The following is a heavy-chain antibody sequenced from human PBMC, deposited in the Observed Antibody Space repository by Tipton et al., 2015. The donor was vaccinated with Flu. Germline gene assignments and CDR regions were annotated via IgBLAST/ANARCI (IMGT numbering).Heavy chain of an antibody. J-gene: IGHJ4*02. CDR3: TRHRGYNWNDALGY. Sequence: TLSLTCTVSGYSISSGYYWGWIRQPPGKGLGWIGSIYHSGSTYYNPSLKSRVTISVDMSKNQFSLKLRSVTAADTAVYYCTRHRGYNWNDALGYWGQGTLVTVSS. CDR1: GYSISSGYY. V-gene: IGHV4-38-2*02. CDR2: IYHSGST. D-gene: IGHD1-20*01.